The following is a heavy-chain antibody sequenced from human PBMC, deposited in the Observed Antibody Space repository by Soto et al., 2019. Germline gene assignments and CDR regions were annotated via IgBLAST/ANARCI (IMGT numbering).Heavy chain of an antibody. J-gene: IGHJ4*02. Sequence: SETLSLTCAVSCGSISSGGYSWSWIRQPPGKGLEWIGYIYHSGSTYYNPSLKSRVTISVDRSKNQFSLKLSSVTAADTAVYYCARDDDILTGSRNFYYWGQGTLVTVSS. V-gene: IGHV4-30-2*01. CDR1: CGSISSGGYS. CDR3: ARDDDILTGSRNFYY. D-gene: IGHD3-9*01. CDR2: IYHSGST.